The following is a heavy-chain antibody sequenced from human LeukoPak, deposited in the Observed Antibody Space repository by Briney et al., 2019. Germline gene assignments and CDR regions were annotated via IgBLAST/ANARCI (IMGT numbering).Heavy chain of an antibody. D-gene: IGHD2-15*01. CDR3: ARTDIVVVVAAGIGAFDI. V-gene: IGHV3-21*01. J-gene: IGHJ3*02. Sequence: GGSLRLSCAASGFTLSSYSMNWVRQAPGKGLEWVSYISSSSTHIYYADSVKGRFTISRDNARNSLYLQMNSLRAEDTAVYYCARTDIVVVVAAGIGAFDIWGQGTMVTVSS. CDR1: GFTLSSYS. CDR2: ISSSSTHI.